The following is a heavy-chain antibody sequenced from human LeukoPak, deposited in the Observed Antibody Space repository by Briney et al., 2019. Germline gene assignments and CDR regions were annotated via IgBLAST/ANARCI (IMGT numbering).Heavy chain of an antibody. CDR2: ISSDGGST. J-gene: IGHJ4*02. Sequence: PGGSLRLSCAASGFTFSSYWMHWVRQVPGKGLVWVSRISSDGGSTSYADSVKGRFTVSRDNAKNTLYLQMNSLRAEDTAVYYCSRGPNSATSNYYCGDFWGQGALVTVSS. V-gene: IGHV3-74*01. D-gene: IGHD3-22*01. CDR3: SRGPNSATSNYYCGDF. CDR1: GFTFSSYW.